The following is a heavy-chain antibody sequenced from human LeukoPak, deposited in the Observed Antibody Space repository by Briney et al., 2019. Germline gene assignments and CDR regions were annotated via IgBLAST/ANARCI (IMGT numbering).Heavy chain of an antibody. CDR2: IYHSGST. CDR1: GGSISGSSYY. Sequence: SETLSLTCTVSGGSISGSSYYWGWIRQPPGKGLEWIGEIYHSGSTNYNPSLKSRVTISVDKSKNQFSLKLSSVTAADTAVYYCARVGAVLDYFDYWGQGTLVTVSS. V-gene: IGHV4-39*07. CDR3: ARVGAVLDYFDY. J-gene: IGHJ4*02. D-gene: IGHD1-26*01.